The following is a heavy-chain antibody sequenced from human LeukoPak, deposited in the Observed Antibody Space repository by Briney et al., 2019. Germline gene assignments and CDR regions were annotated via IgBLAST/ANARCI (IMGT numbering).Heavy chain of an antibody. V-gene: IGHV5-51*01. CDR3: ARLDYYGLSYYFDY. Sequence: GASLNISCKGSGYIFSIYWIGWVRQMPGKGLEWMGIIYPDDSDTRYSPSFQGQVTISADKSISTAFLQWSSLKASDTAMYYCARLDYYGLSYYFDYWGQGTLVTVSS. J-gene: IGHJ4*02. CDR2: IYPDDSDT. CDR1: GYIFSIYW. D-gene: IGHD3-10*01.